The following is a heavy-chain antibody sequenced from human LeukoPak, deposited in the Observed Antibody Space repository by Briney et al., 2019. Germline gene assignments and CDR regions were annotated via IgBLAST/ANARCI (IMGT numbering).Heavy chain of an antibody. D-gene: IGHD6-19*01. Sequence: ASVKVSCKASGYTFTSYYMHWVRQAPGQGLEWMGIINPSGGSTSYAQKFQGRVTMTRDTSISTAYMELSRLRFDDTAVYYCAAGLGAGVSGSGHWGQGTLVTVSS. J-gene: IGHJ4*02. CDR3: AAGLGAGVSGSGH. CDR2: INPSGGST. CDR1: GYTFTSYY. V-gene: IGHV1-46*01.